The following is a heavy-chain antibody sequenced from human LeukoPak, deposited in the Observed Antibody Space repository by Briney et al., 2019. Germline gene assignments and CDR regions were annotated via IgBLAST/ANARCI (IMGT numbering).Heavy chain of an antibody. CDR2: INHSGST. V-gene: IGHV4-34*01. D-gene: IGHD5-18*01. Sequence: SETLSLTCAVYGGSFSGYYWSWIRQPPGKGLEWIGEINHSGSTNYNSSLKSRVTISVDTSKNQFSLKLSSVTAADTAVYYCARGGRAAWIQLWLLFDYWGQGTLVTVSS. CDR1: GGSFSGYY. J-gene: IGHJ4*02. CDR3: ARGGRAAWIQLWLLFDY.